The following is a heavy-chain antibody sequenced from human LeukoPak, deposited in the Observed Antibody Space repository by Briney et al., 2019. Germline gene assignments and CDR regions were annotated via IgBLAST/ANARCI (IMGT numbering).Heavy chain of an antibody. D-gene: IGHD3-22*01. Sequence: ASVTVSCKASGYTFGTHWMHWVRQAPGQGLEWMGLINPSGGSTSYAQKFQGRVTMTRDMSTSTVYMELSSLRSEDTAVYCCARDIADYYDSSGYSGYFDYWGQGTLVTVSS. CDR3: ARDIADYYDSSGYSGYFDY. J-gene: IGHJ4*02. CDR1: GYTFGTHW. CDR2: INPSGGST. V-gene: IGHV1-46*01.